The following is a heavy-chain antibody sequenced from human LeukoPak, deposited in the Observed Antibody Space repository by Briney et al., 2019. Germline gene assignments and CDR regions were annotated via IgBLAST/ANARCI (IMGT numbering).Heavy chain of an antibody. CDR3: ARVLGYGGNSFDC. J-gene: IGHJ4*02. CDR1: GGSISSYY. V-gene: IGHV4-59*01. CDR2: IYYSGST. D-gene: IGHD4-23*01. Sequence: PSETLFLTCTVSGGSISSYYWSWIRQPPGKGLEWIGYIYYSGSTNYNPSLKSRVTISVDTSKNQFSLKLSSVTAADTAVYYCARVLGYGGNSFDCWGQGTVVTVSS.